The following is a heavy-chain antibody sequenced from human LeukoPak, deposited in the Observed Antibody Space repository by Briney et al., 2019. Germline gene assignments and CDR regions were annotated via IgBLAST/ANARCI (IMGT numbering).Heavy chain of an antibody. D-gene: IGHD6-13*01. Sequence: SETLSLTCTVSGDSVSSGSYYWSWIRQPPGKGLEWIGYIYYSGSTNYNPSLKSRVTISVDTSKNQFSLKLSSVTAADTAVYYCARQAYSSNLGWFDPWGQGTLVTVSS. CDR3: ARQAYSSNLGWFDP. CDR2: IYYSGST. CDR1: GDSVSSGSYY. J-gene: IGHJ5*02. V-gene: IGHV4-61*01.